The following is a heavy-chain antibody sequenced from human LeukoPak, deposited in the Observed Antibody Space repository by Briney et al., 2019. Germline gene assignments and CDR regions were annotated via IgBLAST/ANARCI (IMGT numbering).Heavy chain of an antibody. V-gene: IGHV3-30-3*01. CDR2: MSYEETYK. CDR3: AREKGITVAGDFLTDDAFDI. Sequence: GGSLRLSCAASGFSVRDYAMHWVRQAPGKGLEWVAVMSYEETYKNYAEAVKGRFTISRDDSKNTLFLQMSSLRPEDTAVYYCAREKGITVAGDFLTDDAFDIWGQGTMVTVSS. CDR1: GFSVRDYA. D-gene: IGHD2-15*01. J-gene: IGHJ3*02.